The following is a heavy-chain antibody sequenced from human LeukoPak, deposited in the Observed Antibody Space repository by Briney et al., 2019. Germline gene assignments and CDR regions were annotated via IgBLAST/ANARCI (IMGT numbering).Heavy chain of an antibody. V-gene: IGHV3-33*01. CDR3: ARAVGDDPYGMDV. CDR2: IWYDGSNK. J-gene: IGHJ6*02. D-gene: IGHD1-1*01. CDR1: GFTFSSYG. Sequence: GRSLRLSCAASGFTFSSYGMHWVRQAPGKGLERVAVIWYDGSNKYYADSVKGRFTISRDNSKNTLYLQMNSLRAEDTAVYYCARAVGDDPYGMDVWGQGTTVTVSS.